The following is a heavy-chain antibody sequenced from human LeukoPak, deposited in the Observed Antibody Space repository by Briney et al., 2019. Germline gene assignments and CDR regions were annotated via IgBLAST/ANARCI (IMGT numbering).Heavy chain of an antibody. J-gene: IGHJ6*03. CDR1: GLTVSSNH. CDR2: IYTGGST. CDR3: ARGARAATGYYYYYMDV. D-gene: IGHD2-15*01. Sequence: GGSLRLSCAASGLTVSSNHMSWVRQAPGKGLEWVLVIYTGGSTDYADSVKGRFTISRDNSKNTLYLQRNSLRAEDTAVYYCARGARAATGYYYYYMDVWGRGTTVTVSS. V-gene: IGHV3-53*01.